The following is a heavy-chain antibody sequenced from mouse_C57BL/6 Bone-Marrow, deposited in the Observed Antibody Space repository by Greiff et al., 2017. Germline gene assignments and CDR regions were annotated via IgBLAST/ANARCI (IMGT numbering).Heavy chain of an antibody. CDR2: YPGSGNTY. D-gene: IGHD3-1*01. V-gene: IGHV1-83*01. Sequence: VQLKQSGPELVKPGASVKMSCKASGYTFTDYYMHWVKQKPGKGLEWIGEIYPGSGNTYYNEKFKGKATLTADTTSSTAYMQLSSLTSEDSAVYFCARRDGLADAMDDWGQGTSVTVSS. CDR3: RRDGLADAMDD. CDR1: YTFTDYYM. J-gene: IGHJ4*01.